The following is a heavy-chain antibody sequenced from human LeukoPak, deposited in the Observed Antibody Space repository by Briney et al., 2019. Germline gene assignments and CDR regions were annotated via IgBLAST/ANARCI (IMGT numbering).Heavy chain of an antibody. Sequence: GGSLRLSCAASGFTFSNYWMHWVRQVPGKGLVWVSRINDDGSATFYADSVKGRFTISRDNAKNTLYLQMNSLRAEDTAVYYCAGAYGDWFDYWGQGTLVTVSS. CDR2: INDDGSAT. V-gene: IGHV3-74*01. D-gene: IGHD4-17*01. J-gene: IGHJ4*02. CDR3: AGAYGDWFDY. CDR1: GFTFSNYW.